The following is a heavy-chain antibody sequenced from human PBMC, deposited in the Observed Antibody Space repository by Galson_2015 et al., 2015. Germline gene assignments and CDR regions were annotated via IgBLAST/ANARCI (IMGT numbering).Heavy chain of an antibody. D-gene: IGHD2-21*02. CDR3: ARDNCGGDCYSDYYMDV. CDR2: IIPIFGTA. Sequence: SVKVSCKASGGTFSSYAISWVRQAPGQGLEWMGGIIPIFGTANYAQKFQGRVTITADESTSTAYMELSSLRSEDTAVYYCARDNCGGDCYSDYYMDVWGKGTTVTVSS. CDR1: GGTFSSYA. V-gene: IGHV1-69*13. J-gene: IGHJ6*03.